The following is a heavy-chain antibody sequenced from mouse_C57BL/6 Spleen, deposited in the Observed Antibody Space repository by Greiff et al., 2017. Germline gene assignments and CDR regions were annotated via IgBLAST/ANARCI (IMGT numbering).Heavy chain of an antibody. J-gene: IGHJ4*01. CDR2: IDPSDSYT. D-gene: IGHD1-1*01. V-gene: IGHV1-50*01. CDR1: GYTFTSYW. CDR3: ARCYYYGSSQYYYAMDY. Sequence: QVQLQQPGAELVKPGASVKLSCKASGYTFTSYWMQWVKQRPGQGLEWIGEIDPSDSYTNYNQKFKGKATVTVDTTSSTAYLQLSSLTSEDSAVYYCARCYYYGSSQYYYAMDYWGQGTTVTVSS.